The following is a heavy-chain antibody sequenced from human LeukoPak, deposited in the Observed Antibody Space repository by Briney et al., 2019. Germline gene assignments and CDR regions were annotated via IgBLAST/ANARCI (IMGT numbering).Heavy chain of an antibody. CDR1: GFTFSSYS. CDR3: ARFPEWELLGSPPP. V-gene: IGHV3-21*01. D-gene: IGHD1-26*01. J-gene: IGHJ3*01. Sequence: GGSLRLSCAASGFTFSSYSMNWVRQAPGKGLEWVSSISSSSSYVYYADSVKGRFTISRDNAKNSLYLQMNSLRAEDTAVYYCARFPEWELLGSPPPWGQGTMVTVSS. CDR2: ISSSSSYV.